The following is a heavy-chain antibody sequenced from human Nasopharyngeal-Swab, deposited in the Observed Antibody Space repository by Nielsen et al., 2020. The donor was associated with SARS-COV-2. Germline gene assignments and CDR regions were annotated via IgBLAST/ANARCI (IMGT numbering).Heavy chain of an antibody. J-gene: IGHJ3*02. D-gene: IGHD4-23*01. CDR1: GFTFSSYG. Sequence: GGSLRLSCAASGFTFSSYGMHWVRQAPGKGLEWVAVIWYDGSNKYYADSVKGRFIISRDNSKNTLYLQMNSLRAEDTAVYYCARGDRYGGNALDAFDIWGQGTMVTVSS. CDR3: ARGDRYGGNALDAFDI. CDR2: IWYDGSNK. V-gene: IGHV3-33*01.